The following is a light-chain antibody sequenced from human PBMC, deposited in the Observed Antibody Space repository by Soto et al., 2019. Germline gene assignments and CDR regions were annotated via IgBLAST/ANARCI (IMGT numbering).Light chain of an antibody. Sequence: EIVLTQSPGTLSLSPGERATLYCRASQSVGSNYLAWYKQKPGQAPRVLIYGASSRATGIPDRFSGSGSGADFTLTSSRLEPEDFAVYYCQQYTTSPSTFGPGTKVDIK. CDR3: QQYTTSPST. CDR1: QSVGSNY. CDR2: GAS. J-gene: IGKJ3*01. V-gene: IGKV3-20*01.